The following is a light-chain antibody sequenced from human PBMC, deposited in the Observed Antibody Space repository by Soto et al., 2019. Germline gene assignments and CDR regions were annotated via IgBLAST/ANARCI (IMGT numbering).Light chain of an antibody. CDR1: SSNIGSNI. J-gene: IGLJ1*01. V-gene: IGLV1-44*01. Sequence: QSVLTQPPSASGTPGQRVTISCSGSSSNIGSNIVNWYQQLPGTAPKVLIHSNNQRPSGVPDRFSGSKSGTSASLAISGLQAGDEADYHCAAWDDRMTGYVFGTGTKGTVL. CDR3: AAWDDRMTGYV. CDR2: SNN.